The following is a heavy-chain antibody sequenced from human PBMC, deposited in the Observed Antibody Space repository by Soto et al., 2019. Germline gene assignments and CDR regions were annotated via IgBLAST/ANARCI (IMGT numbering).Heavy chain of an antibody. CDR3: ARGVAGTSPLDWYFDL. CDR1: GGTFSSYA. J-gene: IGHJ2*01. Sequence: QVQLVQSGAEVKKPGSSVKVSCKASGGTFSSYAISWVRQAPGQGLEWMGGIIPIFGTANYAQKFQGRVTITADEPTSTAYMELSSLRSEDTAVYYCARGVAGTSPLDWYFDLWGRGTLVTVSS. CDR2: IIPIFGTA. V-gene: IGHV1-69*01. D-gene: IGHD6-19*01.